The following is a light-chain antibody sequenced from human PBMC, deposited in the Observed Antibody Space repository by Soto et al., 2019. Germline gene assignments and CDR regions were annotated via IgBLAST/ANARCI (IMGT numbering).Light chain of an antibody. CDR1: ESVSSY. J-gene: IGKJ3*01. Sequence: EIVLTQSPATLSLSPGERATLSCRASESVSSYLAWYQQKPGQAPRLPIYDASNRATGIPARFSGSGSGTDFTLTISSLEPEDFAVYYCQQRNTWVTFGPGTKVDIK. V-gene: IGKV3-11*01. CDR3: QQRNTWVT. CDR2: DAS.